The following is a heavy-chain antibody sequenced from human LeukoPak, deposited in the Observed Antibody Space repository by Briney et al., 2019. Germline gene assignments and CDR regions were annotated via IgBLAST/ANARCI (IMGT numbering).Heavy chain of an antibody. D-gene: IGHD2-21*01. CDR3: ARHVWSESDACDI. V-gene: IGHV4-31*03. Sequence: SQTLSLTCTVSGGSISSGGYYWSWIRQHPGKGLEWIGYIYYSGSTYYNPSLKSRVTISVDTSKNQVSLKLTSVTAADTAVYYCARHVWSESDACDIWGQGTMVTVSS. CDR1: GGSISSGGYY. J-gene: IGHJ3*02. CDR2: IYYSGST.